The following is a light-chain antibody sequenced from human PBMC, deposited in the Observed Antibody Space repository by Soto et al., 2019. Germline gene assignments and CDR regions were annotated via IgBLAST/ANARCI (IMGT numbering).Light chain of an antibody. V-gene: IGKV3-20*01. CDR3: QQYGSSPGT. Sequence: EIVLTQSPGTLSLSPGERASLSCRASQSVSSYLAWYQQKPGQAPRLLIYGASTRATSIPDRFSGSGSGTDFTLTISSLEPQDFAVYYCQQYGSSPGTFGQGTKVEGK. CDR2: GAS. J-gene: IGKJ1*01. CDR1: QSVSSY.